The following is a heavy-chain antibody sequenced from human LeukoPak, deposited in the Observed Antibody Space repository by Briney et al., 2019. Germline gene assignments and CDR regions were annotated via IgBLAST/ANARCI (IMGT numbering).Heavy chain of an antibody. CDR2: IKQDGSEK. V-gene: IGHV3-7*01. D-gene: IGHD5-24*01. CDR3: AKVATSLNFMDV. Sequence: GGSLRLSCVASRFPLSTYWMSWVRQAPGKGLEWVAIIKQDGSEKYYADSVKGRFTISRDNSKNTLYLQMNSLRAEDTAVYYCAKVATSLNFMDVWGQGTTVTVSS. CDR1: RFPLSTYW. J-gene: IGHJ6*02.